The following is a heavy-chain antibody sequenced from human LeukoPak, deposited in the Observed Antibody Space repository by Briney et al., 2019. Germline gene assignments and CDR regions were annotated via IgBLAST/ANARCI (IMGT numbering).Heavy chain of an antibody. CDR3: TRDHDYYGSGSYYKEPDY. V-gene: IGHV3-49*04. D-gene: IGHD3-10*01. Sequence: GGSLRLLCTASGFTFGGFAMSWVRQAPGEGLEWVGFLRSKAYGGTTEYAASVKGRFTISRDDSKSIAYLQMNSLKTEDTAVYYCTRDHDYYGSGSYYKEPDYWGQGTLVTVSS. CDR2: LRSKAYGGTT. J-gene: IGHJ4*02. CDR1: GFTFGGFA.